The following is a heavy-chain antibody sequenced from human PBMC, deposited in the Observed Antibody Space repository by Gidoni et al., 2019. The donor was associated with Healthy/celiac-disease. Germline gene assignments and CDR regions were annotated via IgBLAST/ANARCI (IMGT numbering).Heavy chain of an antibody. CDR3: AKDSHYGDDVPVDP. V-gene: IGHV3-23*01. CDR2: ISGRGGST. CDR1: GFTFRSYA. J-gene: IGHJ5*02. Sequence: VQLLESVGGLVQPGGSLIISCSASGFTFRSYAMSWVRPAPGKGLEVVAAISGRGGSTYYADSVKGRFTISRDNSKNTLYLQMNSLRAEDTAVYYCAKDSHYGDDVPVDPWGQGTLVTVSS. D-gene: IGHD4-17*01.